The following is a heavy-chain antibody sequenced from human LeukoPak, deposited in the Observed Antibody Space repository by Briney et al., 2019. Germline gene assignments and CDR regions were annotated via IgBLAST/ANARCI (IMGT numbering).Heavy chain of an antibody. CDR3: ARDQHYYDSSGYPEYFQH. V-gene: IGHV3-21*06. J-gene: IGHJ1*01. CDR1: GFTFNTYS. CDR2: IDSSSGYM. Sequence: GGSLRLSCAASGFTFNTYSMNWARQAPGKGLEWVSSIDSSSGYMFYADSVKGRFIISRDNAKNSLYLQMNSLRAEDTAVYYCARDQHYYDSSGYPEYFQHWGQGTLVTVSS. D-gene: IGHD3-22*01.